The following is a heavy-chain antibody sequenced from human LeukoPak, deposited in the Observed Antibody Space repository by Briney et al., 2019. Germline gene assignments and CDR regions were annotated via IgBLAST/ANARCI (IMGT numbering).Heavy chain of an antibody. V-gene: IGHV1-2*02. CDR3: ARDRGSEYCSSTSCYHYYYYMDV. J-gene: IGHJ6*03. CDR1: EYTFTDYY. Sequence: ASVKVSCKASEYTFTDYYMHWVRQAPGQGLEWMGWINPNSGGTNYAQKFQGRVTMTRDTSISTAYMELSRLRSDDTAVYYCARDRGSEYCSSTSCYHYYYYMDVWGKGTTVTVSS. CDR2: INPNSGGT. D-gene: IGHD2-2*01.